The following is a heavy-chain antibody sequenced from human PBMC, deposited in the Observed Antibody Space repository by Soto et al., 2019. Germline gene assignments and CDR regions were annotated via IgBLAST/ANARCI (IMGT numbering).Heavy chain of an antibody. V-gene: IGHV4-59*08. CDR1: GGSISSYY. CDR2: IYYSGST. D-gene: IGHD1-26*01. CDR3: ASGGSSNWFDP. Sequence: SDTLSLTCTVSGGSISSYYWSWIRQPPGKGLEWIGYIYYSGSTNYNPSLKSRVTISVDTSKNQLSLKLTSVTAADTAVYYCASGGSSNWFDPWGQGTLVTVSS. J-gene: IGHJ5*02.